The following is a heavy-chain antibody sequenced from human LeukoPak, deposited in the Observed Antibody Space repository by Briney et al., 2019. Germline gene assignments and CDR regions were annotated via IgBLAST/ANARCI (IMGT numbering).Heavy chain of an antibody. CDR1: GFGFTDYY. CDR2: INLYNGDI. J-gene: IGHJ5*02. D-gene: IGHD2-21*01. Sequence: ASVKVSCKTSGFGFTDYYMHWVRQAPGQGLEWMGWINLYNGDIKSAQKFQGKFVMTRDTSITTVYMEVPRLTSDDTAIYYCARADRLHGGPYLIGPWGQGTLVTVSS. V-gene: IGHV1-2*02. CDR3: ARADRLHGGPYLIGP.